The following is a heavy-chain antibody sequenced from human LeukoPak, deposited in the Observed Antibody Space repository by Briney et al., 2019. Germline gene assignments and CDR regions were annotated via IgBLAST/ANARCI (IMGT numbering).Heavy chain of an antibody. CDR2: IYSGGST. CDR1: GFTVSSNY. CDR3: AREMQRLHYGMDV. D-gene: IGHD6-19*01. Sequence: PGGSLRLSCAASGFTVSSNYMSWVRQAPGKGLEWVSVIYSGGSTYYADSVKGRFTISRDNSKNTLYLQMNSLRAEDTAVYYCAREMQRLHYGMDVWGQGTTVTVSS. V-gene: IGHV3-53*01. J-gene: IGHJ6*02.